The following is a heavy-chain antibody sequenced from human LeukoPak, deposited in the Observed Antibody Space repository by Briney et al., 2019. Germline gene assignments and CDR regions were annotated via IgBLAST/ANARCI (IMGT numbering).Heavy chain of an antibody. V-gene: IGHV1-69*13. D-gene: IGHD2-2*02. CDR2: IIPIFGTA. CDR1: GGTFSSYA. CDR3: ARAYCSSTSCYKPYYYYYGMDV. J-gene: IGHJ6*02. Sequence: SVKVSCTASGGTFSSYAISWVRQAPGQGLEWMGGIIPIFGTANYAQKFQGRVTITADESTSTAYMELSSLRSEDTAVYYCARAYCSSTSCYKPYYYYYGMDVWGQGTTVTVSS.